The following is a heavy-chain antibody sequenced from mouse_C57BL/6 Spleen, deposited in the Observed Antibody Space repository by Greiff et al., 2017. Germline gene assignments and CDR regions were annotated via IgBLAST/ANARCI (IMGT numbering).Heavy chain of an antibody. Sequence: EVQLQQSGAELVKPGASVKLSCTASGFNIKDYYMHWVKQRTEQGLEWIGRIDPEDGGTKYAPKFQGKATITADTSSNTAYLQLSSLTSEDTAVHYCARDYGSPRFAYWVQVTLVTVSA. D-gene: IGHD1-1*01. CDR3: ARDYGSPRFAY. CDR2: IDPEDGGT. J-gene: IGHJ3*01. CDR1: GFNIKDYY. V-gene: IGHV14-2*01.